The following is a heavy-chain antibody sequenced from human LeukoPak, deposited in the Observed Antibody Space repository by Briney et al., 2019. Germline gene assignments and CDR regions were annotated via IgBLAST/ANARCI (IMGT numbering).Heavy chain of an antibody. J-gene: IGHJ4*02. D-gene: IGHD6-13*01. Sequence: SETLSLTCTVSGASMSSSRYYWGWIRQPPGKGLEWIGSIYYSGSTYYNPSLKSRDPIPVDTTKNQFSAKLSSVTAADTAVYYCARVEFGYNSLFDYWGQGTLVTVSS. CDR1: GASMSSSRYY. CDR3: ARVEFGYNSLFDY. CDR2: IYYSGST. V-gene: IGHV4-39*01.